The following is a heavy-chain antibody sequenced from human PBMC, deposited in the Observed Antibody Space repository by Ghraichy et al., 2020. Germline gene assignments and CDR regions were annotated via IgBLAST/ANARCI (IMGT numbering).Heavy chain of an antibody. CDR2: IYYSGST. J-gene: IGHJ2*01. CDR3: ARAAAADWYFDL. V-gene: IGHV4-59*08. D-gene: IGHD6-13*01. Sequence: SETLSLTCTVSGGSISSYYWSWIRQPPGKGLEWIGYIYYSGSTNYNPSLKSRVTISVDTSKNQFSLKLSSVTAADTAVYYCARAAAADWYFDLWGRGTLVTVSS. CDR1: GGSISSYY.